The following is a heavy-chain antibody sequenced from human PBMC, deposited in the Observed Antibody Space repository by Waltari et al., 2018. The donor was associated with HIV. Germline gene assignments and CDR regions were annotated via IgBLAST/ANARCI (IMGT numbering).Heavy chain of an antibody. CDR1: GFTARNYG. CDR2: VWQDGSNK. CDR3: ARDVQGYCAGERCFYGMDV. D-gene: IGHD2-8*02. J-gene: IGHJ6*02. Sequence: QVQLVESGGGVVQPGRSLRLSCAASGFTARNYGRHWVRQAPGKGLEWVAVVWQDGSNKYYGDSVKGRFTISRDNSKNTLELQMNSLRAEDTAVYYCARDVQGYCAGERCFYGMDVWGQGTTVTVSS. V-gene: IGHV3-33*01.